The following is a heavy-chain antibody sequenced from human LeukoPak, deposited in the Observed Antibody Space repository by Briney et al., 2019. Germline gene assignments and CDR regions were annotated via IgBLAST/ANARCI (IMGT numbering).Heavy chain of an antibody. CDR2: INSKSGAR. J-gene: IGHJ4*02. D-gene: IGHD1-26*01. V-gene: IGHV1-2*02. CDR1: GYTFSGYY. CDR3: ARGRGGATTGFDH. Sequence: ASVTVSCTASGYTFSGYYMHWVRLAPGQGLESKGWINSKSGARNYAPKFQGRVTFSRDNSISTAYMELSSLRSDDTAIYYCARGRGGATTGFDHWGQGTLVTVS.